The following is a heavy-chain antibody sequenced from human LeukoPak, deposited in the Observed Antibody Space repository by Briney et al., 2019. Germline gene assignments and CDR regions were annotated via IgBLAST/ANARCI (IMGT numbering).Heavy chain of an antibody. CDR3: ARGRSGVIIQTAFDY. J-gene: IGHJ4*02. Sequence: ASVKVSCKVSGYTLTELSMHWVRQAPGKGLEWMGGFDPEDGETIYAQKFQGRVTMTEDTSTDTAYMELSSLRSKDTAVYYCARGRSGVIIQTAFDYWGQGTLVTVSS. CDR1: GYTLTELS. D-gene: IGHD3-10*01. CDR2: FDPEDGET. V-gene: IGHV1-24*01.